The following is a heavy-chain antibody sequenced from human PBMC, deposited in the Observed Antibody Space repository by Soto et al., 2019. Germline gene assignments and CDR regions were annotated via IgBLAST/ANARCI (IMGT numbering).Heavy chain of an antibody. CDR1: GYTFTSYG. CDR3: ARDSVPDTAMVMGGPGSWFDP. V-gene: IGHV1-18*01. CDR2: ISAYNGNT. Sequence: AASVKVSCKASGYTFTSYGISWVRQAPGQGLEWMGWISAYNGNTNYAQKLQGRVTMTTDTSTSTAYMELRSLRSDDTAVYYCARDSVPDTAMVMGGPGSWFDPWGQGTLVTVSS. D-gene: IGHD5-18*01. J-gene: IGHJ5*02.